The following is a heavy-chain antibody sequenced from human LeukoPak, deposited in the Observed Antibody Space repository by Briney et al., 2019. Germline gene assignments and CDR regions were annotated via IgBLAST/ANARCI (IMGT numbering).Heavy chain of an antibody. Sequence: GGSLRLSCAASGFTFDDYAMHWVRQAPGKGLEWVSGISWNSGSIGYADSVKGRFTISRDNAKNSLYLQMNSLRAEDTAVYYCARDLPQTGYSSGLGYYYYYGMDVWGQGTTVTVSS. D-gene: IGHD6-19*01. CDR2: ISWNSGSI. J-gene: IGHJ6*02. CDR1: GFTFDDYA. CDR3: ARDLPQTGYSSGLGYYYYYGMDV. V-gene: IGHV3-9*01.